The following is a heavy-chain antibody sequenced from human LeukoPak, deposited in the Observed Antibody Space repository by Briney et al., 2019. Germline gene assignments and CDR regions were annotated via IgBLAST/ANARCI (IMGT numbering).Heavy chain of an antibody. CDR3: ARDQVVVVPAARHYYYYMDV. D-gene: IGHD2-2*01. Sequence: PSQTLSLTCTVSGSSISSGSYYWSWIRQPAGKGLEWIGRIYTSGSTNYNPSLKSRVTISVDTSKNQFSLKLSSVTAADTAVYYCARDQVVVVPAARHYYYYMDVWGKGTTVTVSS. J-gene: IGHJ6*03. CDR2: IYTSGST. V-gene: IGHV4-61*02. CDR1: GSSISSGSYY.